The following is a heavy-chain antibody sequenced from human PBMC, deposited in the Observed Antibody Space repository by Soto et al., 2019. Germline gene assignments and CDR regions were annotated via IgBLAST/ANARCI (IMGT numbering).Heavy chain of an antibody. Sequence: QVQLQESGPGLVQPSETLSLTYTVSDGSISTYFWTWIRQPPGKGLEWIGHIYHSGTADYNPSLKSRVAMSVDTSKNQFSLNLTSVTAADTATYYCARGKYCSGGSCERFDPWGQGALVTVSS. V-gene: IGHV4-59*01. CDR3: ARGKYCSGGSCERFDP. CDR1: DGSISTYF. CDR2: IYHSGTA. D-gene: IGHD2-15*01. J-gene: IGHJ5*02.